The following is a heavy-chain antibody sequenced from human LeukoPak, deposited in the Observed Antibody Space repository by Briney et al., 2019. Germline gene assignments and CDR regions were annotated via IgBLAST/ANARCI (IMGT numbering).Heavy chain of an antibody. CDR2: IGPRNSAA. CDR1: GFTFTGHY. Sequence: ASMKVSCKSSGFTFTGHYKHWVRQAPGQGLEWMGYIGPRNSAASYAEKFQGRVTMTRDTSLSTAYMELSRLTSDDTAVYYCAREGSDQLSKDFDYWGQGTLVTVSS. V-gene: IGHV1-2*02. D-gene: IGHD2-2*01. CDR3: AREGSDQLSKDFDY. J-gene: IGHJ4*02.